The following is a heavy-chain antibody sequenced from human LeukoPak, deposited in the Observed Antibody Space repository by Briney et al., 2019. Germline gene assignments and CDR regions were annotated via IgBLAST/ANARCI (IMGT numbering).Heavy chain of an antibody. CDR2: IYHSGST. D-gene: IGHD3-9*01. CDR3: ARVYDILTGYYTFDY. V-gene: IGHV4-38-2*02. CDR1: GYSISSGYY. J-gene: IGHJ4*02. Sequence: SETLSLTCTVSGYSISSGYYWGWIRQPPGKGLEWIGSIYHSGSTYYNPSLKSRVTISGDTSKNQFSLKLSSVTAADTAVYYCARVYDILTGYYTFDYWGQGTLVTVSS.